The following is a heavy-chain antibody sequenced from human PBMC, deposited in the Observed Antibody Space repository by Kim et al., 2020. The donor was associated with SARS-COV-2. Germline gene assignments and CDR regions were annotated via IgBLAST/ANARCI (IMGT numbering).Heavy chain of an antibody. D-gene: IGHD6-6*01. Sequence: ASVKVSCKASGYTFTGYYMHWVRQAPGQGLEWMGRINPNSGGTNYAQKFQGRVTMTRDTSISTAYMELSRLRSDDTAVYYCARARAARLGIAIDYWGQGTLVTVSS. CDR1: GYTFTGYY. V-gene: IGHV1-2*06. CDR3: ARARAARLGIAIDY. J-gene: IGHJ4*02. CDR2: INPNSGGT.